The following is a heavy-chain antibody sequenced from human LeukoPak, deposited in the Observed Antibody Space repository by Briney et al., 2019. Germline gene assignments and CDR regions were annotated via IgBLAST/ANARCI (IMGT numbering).Heavy chain of an antibody. CDR1: GFTFSDYY. D-gene: IGHD6-19*01. Sequence: GGSLRLPCAASGFTFSDYYMSWIRQAPGKGLEWVSYISSSSSYTNYADSVKGRFTISRDNAKNSLYLQMNSLRAEDTAVYYCATGQSHSSGWYYFDYWGQGTLVTVSS. CDR3: ATGQSHSSGWYYFDY. CDR2: ISSSSSYT. J-gene: IGHJ4*02. V-gene: IGHV3-11*06.